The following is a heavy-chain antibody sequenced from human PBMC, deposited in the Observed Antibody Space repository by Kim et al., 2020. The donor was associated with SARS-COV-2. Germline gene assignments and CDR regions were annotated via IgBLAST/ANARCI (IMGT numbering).Heavy chain of an antibody. CDR3: ARDPIRGGLDPFDI. J-gene: IGHJ3*02. CDR2: IDTSGSTI. V-gene: IGHV3-48*03. CDR1: GFTLATYE. Sequence: GGSLRLSCAASGFTLATYEMNWVRQAPGKGLEWLSYIDTSGSTIYYADSVKGQFTISRDNTRNSLNLQMSGLKVEDTAVYFCARDPIRGGLDPFDIWGQGTMVTVSS. D-gene: IGHD3-10*01.